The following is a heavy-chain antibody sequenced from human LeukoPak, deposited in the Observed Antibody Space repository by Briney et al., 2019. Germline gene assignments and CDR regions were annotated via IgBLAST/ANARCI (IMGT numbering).Heavy chain of an antibody. V-gene: IGHV1-18*01. Sequence: ASVKDSCKASGYTFTSYGISWVRQAPGQGLEWMGWISAYNGNTNYAQKHQGRVTTTTDTSTSTAYMELRSLRSDDTAVYYCARVYCSGGSCYSRYYYYYYMDVWGKGTTVTVSS. J-gene: IGHJ6*03. D-gene: IGHD2-15*01. CDR2: ISAYNGNT. CDR3: ARVYCSGGSCYSRYYYYYYMDV. CDR1: GYTFTSYG.